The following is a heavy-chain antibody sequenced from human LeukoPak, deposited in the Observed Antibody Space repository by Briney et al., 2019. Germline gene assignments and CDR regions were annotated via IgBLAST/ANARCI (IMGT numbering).Heavy chain of an antibody. CDR2: ISNNGGYT. D-gene: IGHD1/OR15-1a*01. CDR3: ARGQNIPA. Sequence: PGGSLRLSCAASGFTFSSSAMSWVRQAPGKGLEWVSAISNNGGYTYYADSVKGRFTISRDNSKNTLYLQMNSLRAEDTAVYYCARGQNIPAWGQGTLVTVSS. J-gene: IGHJ4*02. V-gene: IGHV3-23*01. CDR1: GFTFSSSA.